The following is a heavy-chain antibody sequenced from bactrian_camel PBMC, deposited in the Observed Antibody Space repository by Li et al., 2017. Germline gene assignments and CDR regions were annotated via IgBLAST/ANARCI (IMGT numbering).Heavy chain of an antibody. J-gene: IGHJ4*01. V-gene: IGHV3S1*01. CDR2: IDDGANRI. CDR1: GFTFTYYY. Sequence: HVQLVESGGDLVQPGGSLRLSCAGSGFTFTYYYLSWVRQAPDKGLEWVSTIDDGANRIYYADSVKGRFTISRDNAENTLYLQLNSLKTEDTAMYYCAKGGSETARIQYPADRGTQVTVS. D-gene: IGHD3*01.